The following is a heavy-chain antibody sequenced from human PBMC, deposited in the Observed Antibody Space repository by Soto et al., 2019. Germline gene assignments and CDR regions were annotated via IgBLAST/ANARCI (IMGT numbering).Heavy chain of an antibody. D-gene: IGHD4-4*01. V-gene: IGHV3-21*01. J-gene: IGHJ6*02. Sequence: VGSLRLSCAASGFTFSSYSMNRVRQAPGKGLEWVSSISSSSSYIYYADSVKGRFTISRDNAKNSLYLQMNSLRAEDTAVYYCAGVTPYYYYGMDVWGQGTTVTVSS. CDR3: AGVTPYYYYGMDV. CDR1: GFTFSSYS. CDR2: ISSSSSYI.